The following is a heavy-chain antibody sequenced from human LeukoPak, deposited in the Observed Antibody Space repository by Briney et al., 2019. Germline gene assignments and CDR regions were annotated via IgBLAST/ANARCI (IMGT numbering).Heavy chain of an antibody. D-gene: IGHD6-13*01. CDR2: INPNNGGT. CDR1: GYTFSDSY. V-gene: IGHV1-2*02. Sequence: ASVNVSCKASGYTFSDSYMHWFRQAPGQGPEWLGWINPNNGGTNYAQTFQGRVTMTSDTSISTAYMELSSLRSHDTAVYYCAKEGEHHLVPDYWGQGTLVTVSS. J-gene: IGHJ4*02. CDR3: AKEGEHHLVPDY.